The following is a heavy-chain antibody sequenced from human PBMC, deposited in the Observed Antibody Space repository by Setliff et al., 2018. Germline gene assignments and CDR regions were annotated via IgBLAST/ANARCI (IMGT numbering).Heavy chain of an antibody. J-gene: IGHJ4*02. CDR2: IYTSWST. Sequence: SETLSLTCTVSGDSISSRRNYWGWFRQPAGKELEWIGQIYTSWSTNYNPSLGSRVTISVDTSKNQFSLMLTSVTAADTAIYYCAGRPQNTPMGPCDYWGQGTLVTVSS. CDR1: GDSISSRRNY. V-gene: IGHV4-61*09. D-gene: IGHD5-18*01. CDR3: AGRPQNTPMGPCDY.